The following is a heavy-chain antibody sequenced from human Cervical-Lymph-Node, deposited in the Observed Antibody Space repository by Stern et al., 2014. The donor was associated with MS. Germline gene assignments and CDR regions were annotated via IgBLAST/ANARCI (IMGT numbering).Heavy chain of an antibody. V-gene: IGHV1-69*01. CDR2: IIPNFRIP. D-gene: IGHD2-21*02. CDR3: ASPSSVTVGSMDV. Sequence: MQLEESGAEVKKPGSSVKVSCKTSGGTFSTYAINWVRQGPGQGLEWMGGIIPNFRIPNYAQKFQGIITITADDSTSTAYMELSSLRSEDTAVYYCASPSSVTVGSMDVWGQGTTVTVSS. CDR1: GGTFSTYA. J-gene: IGHJ6*02.